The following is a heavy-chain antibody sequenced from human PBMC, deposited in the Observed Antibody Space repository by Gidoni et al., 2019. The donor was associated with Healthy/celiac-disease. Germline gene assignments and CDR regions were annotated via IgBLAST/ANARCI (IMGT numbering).Heavy chain of an antibody. CDR3: AKDTAQANYYYMDV. Sequence: RFTISRDNAKNSLYLQMNSLRAEDTALYYCAKDTAQANYYYMDVWGKGTTVTVSS. J-gene: IGHJ6*03. V-gene: IGHV3-9*01.